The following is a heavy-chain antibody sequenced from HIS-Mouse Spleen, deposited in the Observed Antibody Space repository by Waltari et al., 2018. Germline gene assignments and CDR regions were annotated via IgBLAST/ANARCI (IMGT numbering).Heavy chain of an antibody. V-gene: IGHV3-53*01. CDR3: ARDFNSSSYDAFDI. Sequence: EVQLVESGGGLIQPGGSLRLSCAASGFTVSSNYMSWVRTAPGKGLEGVSVIHSGGSTYYADSVKGRFTISRDNSKNTLYLQMNSLRAEETAVDYCARDFNSSSYDAFDIWGQGTMVTVSS. CDR2: IHSGGST. CDR1: GFTVSSNY. D-gene: IGHD6-13*01. J-gene: IGHJ3*02.